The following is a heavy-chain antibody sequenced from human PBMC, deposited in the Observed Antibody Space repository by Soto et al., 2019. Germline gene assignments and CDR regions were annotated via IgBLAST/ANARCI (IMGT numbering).Heavy chain of an antibody. Sequence: GASLSLSCAASGFTFSSYWMHWVRHAPGKGLEWVSAISDSGGGTYYADSVKGRFTISRDNSKNTLYLQMNSLRAEDTAVYYCAKGNSGRYYYGMDVWGQGTTVTVSS. CDR2: ISDSGGGT. CDR1: GFTFSSYW. CDR3: AKGNSGRYYYGMDV. D-gene: IGHD1-1*01. J-gene: IGHJ6*02. V-gene: IGHV3-23*01.